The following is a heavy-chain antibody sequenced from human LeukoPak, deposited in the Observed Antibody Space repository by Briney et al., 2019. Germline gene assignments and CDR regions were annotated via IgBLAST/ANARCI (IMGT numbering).Heavy chain of an antibody. J-gene: IGHJ4*02. CDR2: ISSSSSYI. CDR1: GFTFSSYS. Sequence: GGSLRLSCAVSGFTFSSYSMNWVRQAPGKGLEWVSSISSSSSYIYYADSVKGRFTISRDNAKNSLYLQMNSLRAEDTAVYYCARAIAARPVDYWGQGTLVTVSS. V-gene: IGHV3-21*01. CDR3: ARAIAARPVDY. D-gene: IGHD6-6*01.